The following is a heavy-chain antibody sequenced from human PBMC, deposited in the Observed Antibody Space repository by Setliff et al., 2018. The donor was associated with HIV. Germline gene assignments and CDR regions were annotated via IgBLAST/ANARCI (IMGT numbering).Heavy chain of an antibody. Sequence: SETLSLTCTVSGGSTSSSTYSWGWIRQPPGKRLEWIGSIFHSGSTYYAPSLRSRVTISIDKARDQFSLKLSSVTAADTAVYFCARHDNYDNGGYYNLYYFDSWGPGTLVTVSS. V-gene: IGHV4-39*01. J-gene: IGHJ4*02. CDR2: IFHSGST. CDR1: GGSTSSSTYS. D-gene: IGHD3-22*01. CDR3: ARHDNYDNGGYYNLYYFDS.